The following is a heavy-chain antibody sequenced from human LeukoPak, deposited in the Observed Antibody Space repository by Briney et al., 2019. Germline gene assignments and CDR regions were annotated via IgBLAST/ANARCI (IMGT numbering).Heavy chain of an antibody. Sequence: GGSLRLPCVASGFTFSDYAMSWVRQAPGKGLEWVSSISSTGGDTYYADSVKGRFTISRDNSKNTLYLQMNSLRAEDTAVYYCAKDRVKVATMFKPYWGQGTLVTVSS. V-gene: IGHV3-23*01. CDR3: AKDRVKVATMFKPY. CDR1: GFTFSDYA. J-gene: IGHJ4*02. CDR2: ISSTGGDT. D-gene: IGHD5-24*01.